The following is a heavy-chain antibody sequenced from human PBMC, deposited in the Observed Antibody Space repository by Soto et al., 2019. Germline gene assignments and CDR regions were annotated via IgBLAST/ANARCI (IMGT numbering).Heavy chain of an antibody. J-gene: IGHJ6*03. V-gene: IGHV4-59*01. Sequence: SESLSLTCTVSGGSISSYYWSWIRQPPGKGLEWIGYIYYSGSTNYNPSLKSRVTISVDTSKNQFSLKLSSVTAADTAVYYCARDTTDYYYYYMDVWGKGTTVNVSS. CDR3: ARDTTDYYYYYMDV. CDR1: GGSISSYY. CDR2: IYYSGST.